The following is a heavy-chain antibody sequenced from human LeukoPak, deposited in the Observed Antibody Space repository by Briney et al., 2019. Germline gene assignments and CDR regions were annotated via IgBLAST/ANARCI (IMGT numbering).Heavy chain of an antibody. CDR1: GFTFSSYS. V-gene: IGHV3-21*01. D-gene: IGHD1-1*01. J-gene: IGHJ4*02. Sequence: GGSLRLSCAASGFTFSSYSMNWVRQAPGKGLEWVSSISSSSSYIYYADSVKGRFTISRDNAKNSPYLQMNSLRAEDTAVYYCARELERRRFPFDYWGQGTLVTVSS. CDR3: ARELERRRFPFDY. CDR2: ISSSSSYI.